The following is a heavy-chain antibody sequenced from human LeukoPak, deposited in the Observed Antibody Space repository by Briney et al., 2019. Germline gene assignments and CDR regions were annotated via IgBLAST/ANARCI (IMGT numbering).Heavy chain of an antibody. D-gene: IGHD6-19*01. CDR1: GFTFSSYA. CDR2: ISYDGSNK. J-gene: IGHJ4*02. Sequence: PGGSLRLSCAASGFTFSSYAMHWVRQAPGKGLEWGAVISYDGSNKYYPDSVKGRFTISRDNFKNTLYLQMNSLRAEDTAVYHCASGREQWLVREVDYWGQGTLVTVSS. CDR3: ASGREQWLVREVDY. V-gene: IGHV3-30-3*01.